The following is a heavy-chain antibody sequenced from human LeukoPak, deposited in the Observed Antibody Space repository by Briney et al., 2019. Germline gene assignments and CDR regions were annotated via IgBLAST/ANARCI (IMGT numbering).Heavy chain of an antibody. J-gene: IGHJ4*02. CDR3: ARPMTVVTPNYFDY. D-gene: IGHD4-23*01. CDR2: IDPSDSYT. CDR1: GYSFTSYW. Sequence: GESLKISCQGSGYSFTSYWISWVRQMPGKGLEWMGRIDPSDSYTNYSPSFQGHVTISADKSISTAYLQWSSLKASDTAMYYCARPMTVVTPNYFDYWGQGTLVTVSS. V-gene: IGHV5-10-1*01.